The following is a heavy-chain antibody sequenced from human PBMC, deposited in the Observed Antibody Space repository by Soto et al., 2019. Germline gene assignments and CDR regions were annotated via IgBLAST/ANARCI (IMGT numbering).Heavy chain of an antibody. CDR2: ISSSSSYT. D-gene: IGHD2-2*01. V-gene: IGHV3-11*06. CDR3: ARVVPAAPGYYYYGMDV. Sequence: PGGSLRLSCAASGFTFSDYYMSWIRQAPGKGLEWVSYISSSSSYTNYADSVKGRFTISRDNAKNSLYLQMNSLRAEDTAVYYCARVVPAAPGYYYYGMDVWGQGTTVTVS. CDR1: GFTFSDYY. J-gene: IGHJ6*02.